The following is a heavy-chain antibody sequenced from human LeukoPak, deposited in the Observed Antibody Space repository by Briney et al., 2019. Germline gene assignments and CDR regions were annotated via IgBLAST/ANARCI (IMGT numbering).Heavy chain of an antibody. D-gene: IGHD3-3*01. V-gene: IGHV1-69*13. CDR2: IIPIFGTA. CDR1: GGTFSSYA. Sequence: GASVKVSCKASGGTFSSYAISWVRQAPGQGLEWMGGIIPIFGTANYAQKFQGRVTITADESTSTAYMELSSLRSEDTAVYYCARGLTRFLEWAPADYWGQGTLVTVSS. CDR3: ARGLTRFLEWAPADY. J-gene: IGHJ4*02.